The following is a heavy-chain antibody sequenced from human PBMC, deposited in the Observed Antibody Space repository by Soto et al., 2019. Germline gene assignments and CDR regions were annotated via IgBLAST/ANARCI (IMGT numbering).Heavy chain of an antibody. V-gene: IGHV3-23*01. D-gene: IGHD6-19*01. CDR1: GFTFSTYG. J-gene: IGHJ4*02. Sequence: EVQLLESGGGLVQPGGSLRLSCAASGFTFSTYGMSWVRQAPGKGLEWVSIISGSSGSTYYADTVKGRFTISRDNSKNTLYLQMNSLRAEDTAVYYCAKDPATIAVAGTFDYWGQGTLVIVSS. CDR2: ISGSSGST. CDR3: AKDPATIAVAGTFDY.